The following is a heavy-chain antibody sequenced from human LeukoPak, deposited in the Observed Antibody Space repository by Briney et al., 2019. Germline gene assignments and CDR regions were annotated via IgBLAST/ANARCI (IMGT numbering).Heavy chain of an antibody. J-gene: IGHJ4*02. CDR1: GFTFSSYS. Sequence: GGSLRLSCAASGFTFSSYSMNWVRQAPGKGLEWVSYISSSSSTIYYADSVKGRFTISRDNAKNSLYLQMNSLRAEDTAVYYCASAPNYYYDSSGYYFDYWGQGTLVTVSS. D-gene: IGHD3-22*01. CDR2: ISSSSSTI. V-gene: IGHV3-48*01. CDR3: ASAPNYYYDSSGYYFDY.